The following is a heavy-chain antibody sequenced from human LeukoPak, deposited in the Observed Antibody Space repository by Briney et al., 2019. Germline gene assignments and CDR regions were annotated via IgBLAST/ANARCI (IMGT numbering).Heavy chain of an antibody. Sequence: SETLSLTCTVSGGSISSYYWSWIRQPPGKGLEWIGYIYYSGSTNYNPSLKSRVTISVDTSKNQFSLKLSSVTAADTAVYYCARAQPQSGYYDFDCWGQGTLVTVSS. J-gene: IGHJ4*02. D-gene: IGHD3-10*01. CDR2: IYYSGST. CDR3: ARAQPQSGYYDFDC. CDR1: GGSISSYY. V-gene: IGHV4-59*01.